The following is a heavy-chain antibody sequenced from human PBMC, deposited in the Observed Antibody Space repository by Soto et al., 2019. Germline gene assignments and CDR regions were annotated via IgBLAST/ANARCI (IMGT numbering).Heavy chain of an antibody. CDR2: INHSGST. Sequence: QVQLQQWGAGLLKPSETLSLTCAVYGGSFSGYYWSWIRQPPGKGLEWIGVINHSGSTNYNLSLKSGVIISVGTSNSHCSMKLSSVTAAGTAVYYCAIGVPSYYYDRRGDYWGQRTLVTVSS. CDR3: AIGVPSYYYDRRGDY. CDR1: GGSFSGYY. V-gene: IGHV4-34*01. D-gene: IGHD3-22*01. J-gene: IGHJ4*02.